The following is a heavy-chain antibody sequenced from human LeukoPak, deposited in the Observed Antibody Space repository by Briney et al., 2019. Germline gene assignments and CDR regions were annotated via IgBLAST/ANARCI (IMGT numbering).Heavy chain of an antibody. J-gene: IGHJ4*02. CDR3: ATGRAYCGGDCPVVY. Sequence: GASVKVSCTVSGYTLTELSMHWVRQAPGKGLEWMGGFDPEDGETIYAQKFQGRVTMTEDTSTDTAYMELSSLRSEDTAVYYCATGRAYCGGDCPVVYWGQGTLVTVSS. CDR1: GYTLTELS. CDR2: FDPEDGET. V-gene: IGHV1-24*01. D-gene: IGHD2-21*02.